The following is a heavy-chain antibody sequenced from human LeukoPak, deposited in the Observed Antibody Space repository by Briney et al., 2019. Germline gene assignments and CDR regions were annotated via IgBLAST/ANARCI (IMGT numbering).Heavy chain of an antibody. CDR2: IYYSGST. CDR3: ARGARAGYNLEPFDY. D-gene: IGHD5-24*01. J-gene: IGHJ4*02. V-gene: IGHV4-59*08. CDR1: GGSMSSYY. Sequence: SETLSLTCTVSGGSMSSYYWSWIRQPPGKGLEWIGYIYYSGSTKYNPSLKSRVTISVDTSKNQFSLQLSSVTAADTAVYYCARGARAGYNLEPFDYWGQGTLVTVSS.